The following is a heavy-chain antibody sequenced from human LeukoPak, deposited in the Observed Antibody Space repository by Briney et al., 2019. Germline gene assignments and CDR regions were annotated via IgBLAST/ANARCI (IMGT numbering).Heavy chain of an antibody. CDR2: IKQDGSEK. Sequence: PGGSLRLSCAASGFTFSSYWMSWVRQAPGKGLEWVANIKQDGSEKYYVDSVKGRFTISRDNAKNSLYLQMNSLRAEDTALYYCARDVRRNFHYYYYMGVWGKGTTVTVSS. CDR3: ARDVRRNFHYYYYMGV. D-gene: IGHD4-11*01. CDR1: GFTFSSYW. V-gene: IGHV3-7*03. J-gene: IGHJ6*03.